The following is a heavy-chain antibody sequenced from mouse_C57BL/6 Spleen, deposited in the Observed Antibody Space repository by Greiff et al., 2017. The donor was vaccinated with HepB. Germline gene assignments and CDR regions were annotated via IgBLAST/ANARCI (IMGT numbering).Heavy chain of an antibody. J-gene: IGHJ2*01. CDR3: ARDGYYRDY. Sequence: QVHVKQSGPELVKPGASVKISCKASGYAFSSSWMNWVKQRPGKGLEWIGRIYPGDGDTNYNGKFKGKATLTADKSSSTAYIQHSSLTSEDSAVYFCARDGYYRDYWGQGTTLTVSS. CDR1: GYAFSSSW. V-gene: IGHV1-82*01. D-gene: IGHD2-3*01. CDR2: IYPGDGDT.